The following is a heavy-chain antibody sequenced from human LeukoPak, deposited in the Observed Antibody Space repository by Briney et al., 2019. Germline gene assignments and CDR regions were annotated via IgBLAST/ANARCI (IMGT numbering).Heavy chain of an antibody. Sequence: GQSMRLSCAASGFTSSNFWTHWVRQAPGKGLEWVSRINSDETNTNYADSVKGRFTTSRDNAKNTLYLQMNSLRAEDTAVYYCASRRSTSFDYWGQGTLVTVSS. V-gene: IGHV3-74*01. CDR2: INSDETNT. CDR1: GFTSSNFW. D-gene: IGHD5/OR15-5a*01. CDR3: ASRRSTSFDY. J-gene: IGHJ4*02.